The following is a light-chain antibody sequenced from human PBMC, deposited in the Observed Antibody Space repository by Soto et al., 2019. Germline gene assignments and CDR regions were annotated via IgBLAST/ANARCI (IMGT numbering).Light chain of an antibody. J-gene: IGLJ1*01. CDR2: DVS. CDR1: SSDVGSYNY. Sequence: QSALTQPASVSGSPGQSITISCTGTSSDVGSYNYVSWYQQHPGKAPKLMIYDVSNRPSGVSNRFSGSSSGNTASLTISGLQAEDEADYYCSSYTSSSTLHVFGTGTKLTV. CDR3: SSYTSSSTLHV. V-gene: IGLV2-14*01.